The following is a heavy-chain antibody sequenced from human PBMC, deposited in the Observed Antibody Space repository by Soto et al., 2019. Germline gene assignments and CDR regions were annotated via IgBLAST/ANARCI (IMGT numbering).Heavy chain of an antibody. CDR1: GFTFSSYG. CDR3: ARDSDDSSGYYSHLSDY. J-gene: IGHJ4*02. Sequence: QVQLVESGGGVVQPGRSLRLSCAASGFTFSSYGMHWVRQAPGKGLEWVAVIWYDGSNKYYADSVKGRFTISRDNSKNTLYLQMNRLKAEDTAVYYCARDSDDSSGYYSHLSDYWGQGTLVTVSS. D-gene: IGHD3-22*01. V-gene: IGHV3-33*01. CDR2: IWYDGSNK.